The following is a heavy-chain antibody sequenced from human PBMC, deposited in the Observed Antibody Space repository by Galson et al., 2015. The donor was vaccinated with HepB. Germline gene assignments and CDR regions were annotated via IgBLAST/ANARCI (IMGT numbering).Heavy chain of an antibody. V-gene: IGHV3-23*01. CDR1: GFTFTSYA. J-gene: IGHJ6*03. D-gene: IGHD4-23*01. Sequence: SLRLSCAASGFTFTSYAMSWVRQAPGKGLEWVSAISGSGDSTYSAGSVTGRFTISRDNSKNTLYLQMNSLRAEDTAVYYCAKSYGGNSLRYFYYYMDVWGKGTTVTVSS. CDR3: AKSYGGNSLRYFYYYMDV. CDR2: ISGSGDST.